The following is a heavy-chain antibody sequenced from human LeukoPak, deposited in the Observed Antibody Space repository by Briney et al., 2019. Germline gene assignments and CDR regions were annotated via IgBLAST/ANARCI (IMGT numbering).Heavy chain of an antibody. J-gene: IGHJ4*02. CDR2: IRGTDGYT. CDR1: GFTFNIYA. Sequence: GGSLRLSCAASGFTFNIYAMSWIRQAPGKGLEWFSTIRGTDGYTYYADSVKGRFTISRDNSKNTLYLQMNSLRAEDTAVYYCARDYYDSSGPTPHFDYWGQGTLVTVSS. V-gene: IGHV3-23*01. CDR3: ARDYYDSSGPTPHFDY. D-gene: IGHD3-22*01.